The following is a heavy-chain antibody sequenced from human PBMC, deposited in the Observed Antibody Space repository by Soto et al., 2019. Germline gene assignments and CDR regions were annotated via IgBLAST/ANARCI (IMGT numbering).Heavy chain of an antibody. CDR3: ARDGGSTSLPHYGMDV. J-gene: IGHJ6*02. CDR1: GSTASTSS. CDR2: MYSGGTT. D-gene: IGHD3-16*01. V-gene: IGHV3-53*01. Sequence: EVQLVGSGGGRIQPGGSLRLSFPASGSTASTSSRSWVRQAPGKGPEWVSIMYSGGTTYYADSVRGRFTISRDNAKNTLYLQMNSLVAHDTAVYYCARDGGSTSLPHYGMDVWGQGTTVTVSS.